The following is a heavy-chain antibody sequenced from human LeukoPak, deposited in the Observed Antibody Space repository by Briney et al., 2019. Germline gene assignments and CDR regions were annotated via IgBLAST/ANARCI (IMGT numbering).Heavy chain of an antibody. J-gene: IGHJ4*02. CDR1: GFTFSSYA. D-gene: IGHD4-17*01. V-gene: IGHV3-30-3*01. Sequence: GGSLRLSCAASGFTFSSYAMHWVRQAPGKGLEWVAVISYDGSNKYYADSVKGRFTISRDNSKDTLYLQMNSLRAEDTAVYYCARDQFTVTTNYFDYWGQGTLVTVSS. CDR2: ISYDGSNK. CDR3: ARDQFTVTTNYFDY.